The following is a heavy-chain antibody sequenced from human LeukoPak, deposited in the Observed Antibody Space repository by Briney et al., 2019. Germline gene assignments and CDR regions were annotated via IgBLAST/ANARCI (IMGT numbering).Heavy chain of an antibody. CDR3: AKEVLRYFDWLNWFDP. Sequence: GGSLRLSCAASGFTFSSYAMSRVRQALGKGLEWVSAISGSGGSTYYADSVKGRFTISRDNSKNTLYLQMNSLRAEDTAVYYCAKEVLRYFDWLNWFDPWGQGTLVTVSS. J-gene: IGHJ5*02. CDR2: ISGSGGST. D-gene: IGHD3-9*01. V-gene: IGHV3-23*01. CDR1: GFTFSSYA.